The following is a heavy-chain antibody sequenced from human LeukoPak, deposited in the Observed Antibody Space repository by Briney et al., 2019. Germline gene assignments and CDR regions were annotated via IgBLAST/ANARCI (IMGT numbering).Heavy chain of an antibody. D-gene: IGHD5-18*01. CDR2: ISYDGSNK. J-gene: IGHJ4*02. V-gene: IGHV3-30*18. CDR3: AKDEVDTAMAARIDY. CDR1: GFTFSSYG. Sequence: PGRSLRLSCAASGFTFSSYGMHWVRQAPGKGLEWVAVISYDGSNKYYADSVKGRFTISRDNSKNTLYLQMNSLRAEDTAVYYCAKDEVDTAMAARIDYWGQGTLVTVSS.